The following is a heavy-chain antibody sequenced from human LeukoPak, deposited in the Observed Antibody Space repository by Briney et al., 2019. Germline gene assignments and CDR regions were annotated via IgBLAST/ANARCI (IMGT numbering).Heavy chain of an antibody. D-gene: IGHD6-13*01. CDR2: IRYDGSNK. J-gene: IGHJ3*02. CDR3: AKGPYSREYDAFDI. Sequence: GGSLRLSCAASEFTFSSYGMHWVRQAPGKGLEWVAFIRYDGSNKYYADSVKGRFTISRDNSKNTLYLQMNSLRAEDTAVYYCAKGPYSREYDAFDIWGQGTMATVSS. V-gene: IGHV3-30*02. CDR1: EFTFSSYG.